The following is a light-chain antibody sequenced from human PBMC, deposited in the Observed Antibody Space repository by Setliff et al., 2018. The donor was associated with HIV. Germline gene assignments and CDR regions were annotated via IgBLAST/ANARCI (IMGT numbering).Light chain of an antibody. CDR3: SSYTTISTYV. Sequence: QSVLAQPASVSGSPGQSITISCTETSSDVGGYKYVSWYQQHPGKAPKLMIYDVGNRPSGVSNRFSGSKSGNTASLTISGLQAEDEADYYCSSYTTISTYVFGTGTKVTVL. CDR2: DVG. J-gene: IGLJ1*01. V-gene: IGLV2-14*03. CDR1: SSDVGGYKY.